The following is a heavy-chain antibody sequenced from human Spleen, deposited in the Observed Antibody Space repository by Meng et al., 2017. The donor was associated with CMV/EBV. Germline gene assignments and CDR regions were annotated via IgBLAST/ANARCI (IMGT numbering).Heavy chain of an antibody. CDR1: GGYVSSGSYH. CDR3: ASSATWRSWFDP. D-gene: IGHD2-15*01. J-gene: IGHJ5*02. CDR2: IYYSGST. Sequence: CTVSGGYVSSGSYHWSWIRQPPGKGLEWIGYIYYSGSTNYNPSLKSRVTISVDTSKNQFSLKLSSVTAADTAVYYCASSATWRSWFDPWGQGTLVTVSS. V-gene: IGHV4-61*01.